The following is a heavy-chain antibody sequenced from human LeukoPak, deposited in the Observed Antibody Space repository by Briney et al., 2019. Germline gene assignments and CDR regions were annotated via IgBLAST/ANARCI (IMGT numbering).Heavy chain of an antibody. CDR2: ISGSGGST. CDR1: GFTFSSYG. D-gene: IGHD5-24*01. Sequence: PGGSLRLSCAASGFTFSSYGMSWVRQAPGKGLEWVSAISGSGGSTYYADSVKGRFTISRDNSKNTLHLQMDSLRAEDTAVYYCAKPVASWLNWFDPWGQGTLVTISS. J-gene: IGHJ5*02. V-gene: IGHV3-23*01. CDR3: AKPVASWLNWFDP.